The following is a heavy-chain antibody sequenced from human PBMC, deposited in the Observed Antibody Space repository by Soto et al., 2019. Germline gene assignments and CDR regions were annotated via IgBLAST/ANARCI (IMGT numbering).Heavy chain of an antibody. CDR2: MNPNSGNT. Sequence: ASVKVSCKASGYTFTSYDINWVRQATGQGLEWMGWMNPNSGNTGYAQKFQGRVTMTRNTSISTAYMELSSLRSEDTAVYYCARGRRRLDTAMAIDFAILTGPEDWFDPWGQVYLVPVSS. D-gene: IGHD5-18*01. CDR1: GYTFTSYD. V-gene: IGHV1-8*01. CDR3: ARGRRRLDTAMAIDFAILTGPEDWFDP. J-gene: IGHJ5*02.